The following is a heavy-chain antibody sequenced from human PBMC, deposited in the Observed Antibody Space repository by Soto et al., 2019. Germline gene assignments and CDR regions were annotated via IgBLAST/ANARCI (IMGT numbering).Heavy chain of an antibody. D-gene: IGHD4-17*01. V-gene: IGHV4-59*08. J-gene: IGHJ4*02. CDR2: IYDSGRT. Sequence: QVPLQESGPGLVKPSETLSLTCTVSGGSISSYYWSWIRQPPGKGLEWIGYIYDSGRTNYNPSLKSRVTISVDTSKNQFSLKLSSVTAADTALYYCARHSGDADYHFDYWGQGTLVTVSS. CDR3: ARHSGDADYHFDY. CDR1: GGSISSYY.